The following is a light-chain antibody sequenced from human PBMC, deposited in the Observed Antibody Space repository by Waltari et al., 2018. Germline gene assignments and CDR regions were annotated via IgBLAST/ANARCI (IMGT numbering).Light chain of an antibody. CDR3: LERSSWPPT. CDR1: QSVGRS. J-gene: IGKJ4*01. Sequence: IALTQSPFTLSLSPGDRATLSCRASQSVGRSLAWYQQKPGQPPRLLIYDASTRATGIPARISGSGSGTDFTLTIGSLEPEDFAVYFCLERSSWPPTFGGGTTVDIK. V-gene: IGKV3-11*01. CDR2: DAS.